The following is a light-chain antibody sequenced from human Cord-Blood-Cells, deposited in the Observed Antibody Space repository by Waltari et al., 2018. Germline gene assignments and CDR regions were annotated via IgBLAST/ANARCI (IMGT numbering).Light chain of an antibody. CDR2: SNN. Sequence: QSVLTQPPSAPGTPGQRVTISSSGSSSNIGSITVNWYQQRPGTAPKHLIYSNNQRPSGVPDGFSGSKSGTSASLAISGRQSEDEADYYCAAWDDSLNGPVFGGGTKLTVL. V-gene: IGLV1-44*01. CDR1: SSNIGSIT. J-gene: IGLJ3*02. CDR3: AAWDDSLNGPV.